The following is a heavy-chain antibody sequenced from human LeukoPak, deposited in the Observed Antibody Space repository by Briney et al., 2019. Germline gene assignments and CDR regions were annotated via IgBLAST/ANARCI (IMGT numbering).Heavy chain of an antibody. V-gene: IGHV4-4*07. CDR2: IYTSGST. CDR3: AREEFGELFIYY. D-gene: IGHD3-10*01. CDR1: GVSPSSYY. Sequence: PSETLSLTCTVSGVSPSSYYWSWIRQPAGKGLEWIGRIYTSGSTNYNPSLKSRVTLSVDTSKNQFSLKLSSVTAADTAVYYCAREEFGELFIYYWGQGTLVTVSS. J-gene: IGHJ4*02.